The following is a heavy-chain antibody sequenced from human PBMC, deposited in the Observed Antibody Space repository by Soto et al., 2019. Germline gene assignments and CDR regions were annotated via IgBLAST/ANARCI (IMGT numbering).Heavy chain of an antibody. CDR1: GGSISTSGYY. CDR2: IYHSGST. V-gene: IGHV4-30-2*01. J-gene: IGHJ4*02. Sequence: TLSLTCTVSGGSISTSGYYWNWIRQPPGKGLEWIGYIYHSGSTYYNPSLKSRVTISVDRSKNQFSLKLTSVTAADTAVYYCARDKITGLFDYWGQGTLVTVSS. D-gene: IGHD2-8*02. CDR3: ARDKITGLFDY.